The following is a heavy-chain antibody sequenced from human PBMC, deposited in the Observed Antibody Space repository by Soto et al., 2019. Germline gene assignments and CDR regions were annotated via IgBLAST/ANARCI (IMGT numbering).Heavy chain of an antibody. D-gene: IGHD3-22*01. J-gene: IGHJ4*02. CDR2: ISSNDEK. CDR1: GFSLSNSKMG. CDR3: ARTTDYYSDTSGYYS. V-gene: IGHV2-26*01. Sequence: SGPTLVNPTETLTLTCTVSGFSLSNSKMGVSWIRQPPGKALEWLAHISSNDEKSYSTSLKSRLTISKDTSKNQVILTMTNLDPVDTATYYCARTTDYYSDTSGYYSWGQGTLVTVSS.